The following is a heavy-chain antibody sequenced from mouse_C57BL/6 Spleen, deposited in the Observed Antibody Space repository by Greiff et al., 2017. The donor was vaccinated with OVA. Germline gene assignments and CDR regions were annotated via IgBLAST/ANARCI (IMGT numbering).Heavy chain of an antibody. CDR2: ISYDGSN. CDR3: ARLHYYGSSYEGAY. V-gene: IGHV3-6*01. Sequence: EVKLMESGPGLVKPSQSLSLTCSVTGYSITSGYYWNWIRQFPGNKLEWMGYISYDGSNNYNPSLKNRISITRDTSKNQFFLKLNSVTTEDTATYYCARLHYYGSSYEGAYWGQGTLVTVSA. J-gene: IGHJ3*01. CDR1: GYSITSGYY. D-gene: IGHD1-1*01.